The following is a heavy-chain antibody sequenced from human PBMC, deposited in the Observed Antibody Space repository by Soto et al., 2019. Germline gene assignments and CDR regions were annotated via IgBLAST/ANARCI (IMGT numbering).Heavy chain of an antibody. J-gene: IGHJ4*02. V-gene: IGHV4-39*01. CDR1: GGSISSSSYY. CDR2: IYYSGNT. CDR3: ASPPGY. Sequence: QLQLQESGPGLVKPSETLSLTCTVSGGSISSSSYYWSWIRQPPGKGLEWIGTIYYSGNTYYNLSLKSRLTISVDTSKSQFSLSLSSVTASDTAVYYCASPPGYWGQGTLVTVSS. D-gene: IGHD2-8*02.